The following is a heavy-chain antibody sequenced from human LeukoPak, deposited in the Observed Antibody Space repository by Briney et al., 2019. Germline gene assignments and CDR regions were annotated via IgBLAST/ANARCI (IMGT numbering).Heavy chain of an antibody. J-gene: IGHJ5*02. CDR2: IYHSGST. Sequence: PSQTLSLTCTVSGGSISSGGYYWSWIRQPPGKGLEWIGYIYHSGSTYYNPSLKSRVTISVDRSKNQFSLKLSSVTAADTAVYYCARGGRQRDWFDPWGQGTLVTVSS. D-gene: IGHD3-16*01. CDR1: GGSISSGGYY. CDR3: ARGGRQRDWFDP. V-gene: IGHV4-30-2*01.